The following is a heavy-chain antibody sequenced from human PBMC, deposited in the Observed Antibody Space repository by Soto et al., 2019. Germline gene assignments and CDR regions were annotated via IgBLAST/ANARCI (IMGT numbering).Heavy chain of an antibody. V-gene: IGHV4-31*03. CDR1: GGSIGSGDYY. Sequence: QVQLQESGPGLVKPSQTLSLTCTVSGGSIGSGDYYWNWIRQHPGKGLEWIGYIYYSGSTYYNPSLKSRLSISVDTSKNQFSLRQSSVTAADTAVYYCARAGGGFDNYLDYWGQGTLVSVSS. CDR2: IYYSGST. CDR3: ARAGGGFDNYLDY. D-gene: IGHD3-16*01. J-gene: IGHJ4*02.